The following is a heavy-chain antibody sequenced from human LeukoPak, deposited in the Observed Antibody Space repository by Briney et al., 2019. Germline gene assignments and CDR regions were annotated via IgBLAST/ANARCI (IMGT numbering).Heavy chain of an antibody. CDR1: GYTFTSYY. J-gene: IGHJ4*02. Sequence: ASVKVSCKASGYTFTSYYMHWVRQAPGQGLECMGIINPSGGSTSYAQKFQGRVTITADKSTSTAYMELSSLRSEDTAVYYCARAHYYDSSGYDYWGQGTLVTVSS. CDR3: ARAHYYDSSGYDY. V-gene: IGHV1-46*01. CDR2: INPSGGST. D-gene: IGHD3-22*01.